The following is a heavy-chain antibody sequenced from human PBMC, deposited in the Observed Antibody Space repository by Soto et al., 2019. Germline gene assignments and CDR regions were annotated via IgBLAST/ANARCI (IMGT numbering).Heavy chain of an antibody. D-gene: IGHD3-22*01. CDR3: TRDVPNDSSGYYSGPFDI. Sequence: GGSLRLSCTASGFTFGDYAMSWFRQAPGKGLEWVGFIRSKAYGGTTEYAASVKGRFTISRDDSKSIAYLQMNSLKTEDTAVYYCTRDVPNDSSGYYSGPFDIWGQGTMVTVSS. CDR1: GFTFGDYA. J-gene: IGHJ3*02. V-gene: IGHV3-49*03. CDR2: IRSKAYGGTT.